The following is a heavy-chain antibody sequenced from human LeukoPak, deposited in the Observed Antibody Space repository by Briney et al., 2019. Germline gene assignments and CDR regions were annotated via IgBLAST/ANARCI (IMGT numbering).Heavy chain of an antibody. J-gene: IGHJ4*02. CDR3: ARVSPSSWYDY. CDR1: GGSISSYY. Sequence: SATLSLTYTVSGGSISSYYWSWIRQPPGKGLECIGYIYYSGSTNYNPSLKSRVTISVDTSKNQFSLKLSSVTAADTAVYYCARVSPSSWYDYWGQGTLVTVSS. CDR2: IYYSGST. D-gene: IGHD6-13*01. V-gene: IGHV4-59*01.